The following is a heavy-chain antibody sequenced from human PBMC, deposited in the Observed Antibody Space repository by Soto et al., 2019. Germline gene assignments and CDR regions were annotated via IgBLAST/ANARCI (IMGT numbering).Heavy chain of an antibody. CDR2: ISGSGGST. CDR3: AKASGWFGEFDY. CDR1: GFTFSSYA. J-gene: IGHJ4*02. D-gene: IGHD3-10*01. Sequence: EVQLLEAGGGLVQPGGSLRLSCAASGFTFSSYAMSWVRQAPGKGLEWVSAISGSGGSTYYADSVKGRFTISRDNSKNTLYLQMNSLRAEDTAVYYCAKASGWFGEFDYWGQGTLVTVSS. V-gene: IGHV3-23*01.